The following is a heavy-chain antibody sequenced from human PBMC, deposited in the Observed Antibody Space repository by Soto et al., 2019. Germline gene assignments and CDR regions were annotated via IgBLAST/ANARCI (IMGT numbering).Heavy chain of an antibody. D-gene: IGHD6-19*01. CDR1: GYTFTGYY. V-gene: IGHV1-2*04. J-gene: IGHJ4*02. CDR2: INPNSGGT. Sequence: ASVKVSCKASGYTFTGYYMHWVRQAPGQGPEWMGWINPNSGGTNYAQKFQGWVTMTRDTSISTAYMELSRLRSDDTAVYYCAKDHGAVVSFDFCGQGTLVTVSS. CDR3: AKDHGAVVSFDF.